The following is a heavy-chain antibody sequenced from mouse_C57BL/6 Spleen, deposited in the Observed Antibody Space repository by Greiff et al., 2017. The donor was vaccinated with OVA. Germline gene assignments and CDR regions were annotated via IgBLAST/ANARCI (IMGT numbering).Heavy chain of an antibody. CDR2: ISYDGSN. J-gene: IGHJ4*01. D-gene: IGHD1-1*01. CDR1: GYSITSGYY. V-gene: IGHV3-6*01. CDR3: ARVRSSYDYYAMDY. Sequence: EVQLQESGPGLVKPSQSLSLTCSVTGYSITSGYYWNWIRQFPGNKLEWMGYISYDGSNNYNPSLKNRISITRDTSKNQFFLKLNSVTTEDTATYYCARVRSSYDYYAMDYWGQGTSVTVSS.